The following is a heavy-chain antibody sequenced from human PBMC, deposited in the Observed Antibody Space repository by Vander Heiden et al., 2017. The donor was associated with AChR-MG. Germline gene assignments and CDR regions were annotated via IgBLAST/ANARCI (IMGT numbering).Heavy chain of an antibody. V-gene: IGHV4-34*01. CDR2: INHSGGT. CDR3: ARGNYYDSGGLPFDY. J-gene: IGHJ4*02. CDR1: GGSFSAYY. Sequence: QVQLQQWGAVLLKPSETLSLTCAVYGGSFSAYYWSWIRQPPGKGLEWIGEINHSGGTNYNPSLKSRVTISVDTSKNQFSLRLSSVTAADTAVYYCARGNYYDSGGLPFDYWGQGTLVTVSS. D-gene: IGHD3-22*01.